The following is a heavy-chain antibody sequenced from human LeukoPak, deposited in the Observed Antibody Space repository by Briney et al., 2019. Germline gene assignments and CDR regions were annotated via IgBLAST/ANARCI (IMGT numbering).Heavy chain of an antibody. CDR2: IYYSGST. J-gene: IGHJ6*03. V-gene: IGHV4-39*01. Sequence: PGGSLRLSCAASGFTFSSYAMSWVRQPPGKGLEWIGSIYYSGSTYYNPSLKSRVTISVDTSKNQFSLKLSSVTAADTAVYYCARIGEIVVVPAAMGSSYMDVWGKGTTVTVSS. CDR1: GFTFSSYA. D-gene: IGHD2-2*01. CDR3: ARIGEIVVVPAAMGSSYMDV.